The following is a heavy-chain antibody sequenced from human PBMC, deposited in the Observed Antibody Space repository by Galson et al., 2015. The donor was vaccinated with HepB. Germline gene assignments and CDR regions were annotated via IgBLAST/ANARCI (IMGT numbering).Heavy chain of an antibody. CDR1: GGSISSSSYY. CDR3: ARGEILTWDILTPIPRAWFDP. CDR2: IYYSGST. V-gene: IGHV4-39*01. Sequence: ETLSLTCTVSGGSISSSSYYWGWIRQPPGKGLEWIGSIYYSGSTYYNPSLKSRVTISVDTSKNQFSLKLSSVTAADTAVYYCARGEILTWDILTPIPRAWFDPWGQGTLVTVSS. J-gene: IGHJ5*02. D-gene: IGHD3-9*01.